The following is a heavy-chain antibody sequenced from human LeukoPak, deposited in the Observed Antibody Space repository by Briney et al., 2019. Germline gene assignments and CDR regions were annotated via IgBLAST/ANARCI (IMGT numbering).Heavy chain of an antibody. CDR3: ARAVAATKGSDAFDI. Sequence: GGSLRLSCAASGFTFSDYYMSWIRQAPGKGLEWISHISITGSIIFYADSVKGRFTVSRDNAKNSLYPQMNSLRAEDTAVYYCARAVAATKGSDAFDIWGQGTMVTVSS. J-gene: IGHJ3*02. CDR1: GFTFSDYY. V-gene: IGHV3-11*04. D-gene: IGHD2-15*01. CDR2: ISITGSII.